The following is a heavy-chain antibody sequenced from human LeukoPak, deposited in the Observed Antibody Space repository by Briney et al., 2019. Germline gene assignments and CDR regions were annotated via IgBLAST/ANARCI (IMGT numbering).Heavy chain of an antibody. CDR2: ISGSGGST. Sequence: PGGSLRLSCAAYGFTFSSSAMSWVRQAPGKGLEWVSAISGSGGSTYYADSVKGRFTISRDNSKNTLFLQMNTLRAEDTALYYCAKRGRSGDDPFDYWGQGTLVTVSS. D-gene: IGHD5-12*01. J-gene: IGHJ4*02. CDR3: AKRGRSGDDPFDY. CDR1: GFTFSSSA. V-gene: IGHV3-23*01.